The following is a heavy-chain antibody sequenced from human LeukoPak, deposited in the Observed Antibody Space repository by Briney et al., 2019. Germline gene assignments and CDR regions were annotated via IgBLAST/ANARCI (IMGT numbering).Heavy chain of an antibody. CDR3: ARSSSWPYYYYMDV. J-gene: IGHJ6*03. CDR1: GGSISSYY. Sequence: SETLSLTCTVSGGSISSYYWSWIRQPPGKGLEWIGYIYYSGSTNYNPSLKSRVTISVDTSKNRFSLKLSSVTAADTAVYYCARSSSWPYYYYMDVWGKGTTVTVSS. CDR2: IYYSGST. D-gene: IGHD6-13*01. V-gene: IGHV4-59*12.